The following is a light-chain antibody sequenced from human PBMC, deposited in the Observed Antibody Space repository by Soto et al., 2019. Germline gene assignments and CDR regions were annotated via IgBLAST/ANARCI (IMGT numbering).Light chain of an antibody. CDR3: SSYAGRNIVL. J-gene: IGLJ2*01. V-gene: IGLV2-8*01. Sequence: QPVLTQPPSASGSPGQSVTIACTGTSSDVGGYKYVSWYQQHPGKAPKLMIHEVNKRPSGVPDRFSGSKSGHTASLTVSGLQADDEADYFCSSYAGRNIVLFGGGTKLTVL. CDR2: EVN. CDR1: SSDVGGYKY.